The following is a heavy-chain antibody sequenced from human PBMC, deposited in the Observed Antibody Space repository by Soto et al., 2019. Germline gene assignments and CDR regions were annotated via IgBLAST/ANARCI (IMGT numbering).Heavy chain of an antibody. J-gene: IGHJ4*02. V-gene: IGHV1-3*01. CDR3: ARDRDSSSSLGY. CDR2: INAGNGNT. CDR1: GYTFTSYA. Sequence: QVQLVQSGAEVKKPGASVKVSRKASGYTFTSYAMHWVRQAPGQRLEWMGWINAGNGNTKYSQKFQGRVTITRDTSASTAYMELSSLRSEDTAVYYCARDRDSSSSLGYWGQGTLVTVSS. D-gene: IGHD6-6*01.